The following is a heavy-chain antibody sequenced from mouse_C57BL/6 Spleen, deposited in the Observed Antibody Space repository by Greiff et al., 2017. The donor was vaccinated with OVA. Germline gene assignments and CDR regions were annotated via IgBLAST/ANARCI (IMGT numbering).Heavy chain of an antibody. D-gene: IGHD1-1*01. J-gene: IGHJ3*01. Sequence: EVKLMESGGGLVKPGGSLKLSCAASGFTFSDYGMHWVSQAPEKGLEWVAYISSGSSTIYYADTVKGRFTISRDNAKNTLFLQMTSLRSEDTAMYYCARGDYYGSSFTFAYWGQGTLVTVSA. V-gene: IGHV5-17*01. CDR1: GFTFSDYG. CDR3: ARGDYYGSSFTFAY. CDR2: ISSGSSTI.